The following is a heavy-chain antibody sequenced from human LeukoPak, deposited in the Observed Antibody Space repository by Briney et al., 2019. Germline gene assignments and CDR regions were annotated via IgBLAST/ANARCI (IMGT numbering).Heavy chain of an antibody. J-gene: IGHJ4*02. CDR3: AKDLRGSPTIDY. V-gene: IGHV3-30*18. Sequence: GGSLRLSCAASGFSFSSYGMHWVRQTPGKGLEWLAVISYDGSDKYYVDSVKGRFTISRDNSKNTLYLQMNSLRPDGTAVYHCAKDLRGSPTIDYWGQGTLVTVSS. CDR2: ISYDGSDK. CDR1: GFSFSSYG. D-gene: IGHD1-26*01.